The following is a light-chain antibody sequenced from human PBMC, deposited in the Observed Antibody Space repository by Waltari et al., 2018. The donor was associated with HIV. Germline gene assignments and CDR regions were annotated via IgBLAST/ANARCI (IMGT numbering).Light chain of an antibody. V-gene: IGLV1-47*01. CDR1: KYNFGNNF. J-gene: IGLJ3*02. CDR3: ASWDDNLRHWV. CDR2: RND. Sequence: QPKMTQAPSASKTPGQRITMYCSGSKYNFGNNFIYWYQQIPGAAPRLVMARNDRRPAGVPDRFSGTKSGTSAFLAITDLRLDDEATYVCASWDDNLRHWVFGGGTKLTVL.